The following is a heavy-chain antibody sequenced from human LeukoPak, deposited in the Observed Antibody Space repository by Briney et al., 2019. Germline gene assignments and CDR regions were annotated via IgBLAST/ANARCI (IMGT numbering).Heavy chain of an antibody. V-gene: IGHV3-15*01. CDR3: TTDLTTRDTYYYDSSGYLPAYAFDI. J-gene: IGHJ3*02. CDR2: IKSKTDGGTT. D-gene: IGHD3-22*01. Sequence: PGGSLRLSCAASGFTFSNAWMSWVRQAPGKGLEWVGRIKSKTDGGTTDYAAPVKGRFTISRDESKNTLYLQMNSLKTEDPAVYYCTTDLTTRDTYYYDSSGYLPAYAFDIWGQGTMVTVSS. CDR1: GFTFSNAW.